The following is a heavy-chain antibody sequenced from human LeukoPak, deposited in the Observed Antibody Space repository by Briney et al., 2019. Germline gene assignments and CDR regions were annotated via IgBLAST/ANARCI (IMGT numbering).Heavy chain of an antibody. V-gene: IGHV3-11*06. CDR3: ARVGRYCSSTSCSRGYYGMDV. J-gene: IGHJ6*02. D-gene: IGHD2-2*01. CDR2: IISSSSYT. CDR1: GFTFSDYY. Sequence: GSLRLSCAASGFTFSDYYMSWIRQAPGKGLEWVSYIISSSSYTNYADSVKGRFTISRDNAKNSLYLQMNSLRAEDTAVYYCARVGRYCSSTSCSRGYYGMDVWGQGTTVTVSS.